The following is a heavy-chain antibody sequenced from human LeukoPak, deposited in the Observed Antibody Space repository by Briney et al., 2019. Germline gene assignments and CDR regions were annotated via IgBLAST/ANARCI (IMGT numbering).Heavy chain of an antibody. V-gene: IGHV4-59*08. CDR3: ARHASYYYGMDV. J-gene: IGHJ6*02. CDR2: ICYSGST. CDR1: GGSMSRYY. Sequence: PSETLSLTCTVSGGSMSRYYWSWIRQPPGKGLEWIGYICYSGSTNYNPSLKSRVTISVDTSKSQFSLKVTSVTAADTAVYYCARHASYYYGMDVWGQGTTVTVSS.